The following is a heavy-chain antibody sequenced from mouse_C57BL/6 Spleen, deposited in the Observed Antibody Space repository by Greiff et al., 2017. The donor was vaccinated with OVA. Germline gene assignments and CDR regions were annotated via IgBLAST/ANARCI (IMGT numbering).Heavy chain of an antibody. J-gene: IGHJ1*03. D-gene: IGHD2-1*01. CDR2: INPNNGGT. CDR3: AKNGNYDWYFDV. CDR1: GYTFTDYY. V-gene: IGHV1-26*01. Sequence: EVKLQESGPELVKPGASVKISCKASGYTFTDYYMNWVKQSHGKSLEWIGDINPNNGGTSYNQKFKGKATLTVDKSSSTAYMELRSLTSEDSAVYYCAKNGNYDWYFDVWGTGTTVTVSS.